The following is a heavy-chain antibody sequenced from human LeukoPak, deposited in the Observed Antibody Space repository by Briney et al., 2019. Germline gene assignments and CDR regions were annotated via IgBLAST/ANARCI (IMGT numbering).Heavy chain of an antibody. J-gene: IGHJ4*02. CDR1: GGSISISSYY. Sequence: SETLSLTCTVSGGSISISSYYWGWIRQPPGKGQEWIGSIYYSGSTYYNPSLKSRVTISVDTSKNQFSLKLSSVTAADTAVYYCARRRGGYYDSSGYYFDYWGQGTLVTVSS. D-gene: IGHD3-22*01. CDR2: IYYSGST. CDR3: ARRRGGYYDSSGYYFDY. V-gene: IGHV4-39*01.